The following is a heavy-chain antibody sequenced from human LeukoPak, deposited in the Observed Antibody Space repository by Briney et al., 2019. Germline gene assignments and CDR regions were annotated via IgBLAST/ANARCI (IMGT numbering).Heavy chain of an antibody. Sequence: PSETLSLTCTVSGYSISSGYYWGWIRQPPGKGLEWIGSIYHSGSTYYNPSLKSRVTISVDTSKNQFSLKLSSVTAADTAVYYCARVPYSSGWNDAFDIWGQGTMVTVSS. CDR2: IYHSGST. CDR3: ARVPYSSGWNDAFDI. J-gene: IGHJ3*02. D-gene: IGHD6-19*01. CDR1: GYSISSGYY. V-gene: IGHV4-38-2*02.